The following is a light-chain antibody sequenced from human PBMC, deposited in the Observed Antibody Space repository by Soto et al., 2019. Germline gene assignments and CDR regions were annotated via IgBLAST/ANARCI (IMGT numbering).Light chain of an antibody. Sequence: EIVMTQSPDTLSVSPGERATLSCRASQSVGSNLAWYQKKPGQAPRLLIFGASTRATGIPARFSGSGSGTEFTLTISTLQSEDFAVYYCQQYDNWPPLTFGGGTKVDIK. CDR1: QSVGSN. CDR3: QQYDNWPPLT. J-gene: IGKJ4*01. CDR2: GAS. V-gene: IGKV3-15*01.